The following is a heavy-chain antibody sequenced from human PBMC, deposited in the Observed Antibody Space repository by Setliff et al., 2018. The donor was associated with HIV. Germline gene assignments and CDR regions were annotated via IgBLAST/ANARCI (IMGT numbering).Heavy chain of an antibody. CDR1: GYSFTSYA. D-gene: IGHD5-18*01. CDR3: ARGPWVQRWLGYLPN. J-gene: IGHJ4*02. V-gene: IGHV7-4-1*02. CDR2: INTNSGTP. Sequence: ASVKVSCKASGYSFTSYAITWVRQAPGQGLEWVGWINTNSGTPTYARDFTGRFVFSVDTSVNTAYLQISSLKSGDTGVYDCARGPWVQRWLGYLPNWGQGTQVTVSS.